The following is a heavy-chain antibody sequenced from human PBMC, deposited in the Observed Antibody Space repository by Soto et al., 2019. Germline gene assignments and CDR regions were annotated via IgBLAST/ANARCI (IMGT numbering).Heavy chain of an antibody. D-gene: IGHD5-12*01. V-gene: IGHV4-34*01. Sequence: SETLSLTCAVNGGSFSDYYWSWVRQPPGKGLEWIGEISHSGSTSYNPSLKSRVAISIDTSKNQFSLKLSSVSAADTAMYYCARGLQRRFGGYKGLGYHGMDVWGQGTTVTVSS. CDR3: ARGLQRRFGGYKGLGYHGMDV. J-gene: IGHJ6*02. CDR2: ISHSGST. CDR1: GGSFSDYY.